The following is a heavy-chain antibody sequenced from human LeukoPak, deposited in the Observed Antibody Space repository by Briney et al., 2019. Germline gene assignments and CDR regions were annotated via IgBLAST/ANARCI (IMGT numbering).Heavy chain of an antibody. D-gene: IGHD1-1*01. CDR3: ARARLERRDYYYYMDV. Sequence: SVTVSRKASGGTFSSYAISWVRQAPGQGLEWMGGIIPIFGTANYAQKYQGRVTITADESTSTAYMELSSLRSEDTAVYYCARARLERRDYYYYMDVWGKGTAVTVSS. J-gene: IGHJ6*03. CDR2: IIPIFGTA. V-gene: IGHV1-69*01. CDR1: GGTFSSYA.